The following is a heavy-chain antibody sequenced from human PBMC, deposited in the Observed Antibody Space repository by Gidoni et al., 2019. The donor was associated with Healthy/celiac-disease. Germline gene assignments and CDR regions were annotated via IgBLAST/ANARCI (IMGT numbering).Heavy chain of an antibody. CDR1: GFTLSTYS. CDR3: ARDPSIGAVAGRTHFDY. Sequence: EVQLVESGGGLVKPGGSLRLSCTASGFTLSTYSMNWVRQAPGRWLEWVSSISSSSSYIYYADSVKGRFTISRDNAKNSLYLQMNSLRAEDTAVYYCARDPSIGAVAGRTHFDYWGQGTLVTVSS. V-gene: IGHV3-21*01. J-gene: IGHJ4*02. D-gene: IGHD6-19*01. CDR2: ISSSSSYI.